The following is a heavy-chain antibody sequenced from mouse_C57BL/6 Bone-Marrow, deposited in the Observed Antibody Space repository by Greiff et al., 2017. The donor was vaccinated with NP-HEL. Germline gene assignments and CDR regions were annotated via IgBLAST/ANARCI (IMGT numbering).Heavy chain of an antibody. Sequence: QVQLQQSGPGLVQPSQSLSITCTVSGFSLTRYGVHWVRQSPGKGLEWLGVIWSGGITDYNAAFISRLSISKDNSKSQVFFKMNSLQADDTAIYYCARRSSYAMDYWGQGTSVTVSS. CDR2: IWSGGIT. CDR1: GFSLTRYG. D-gene: IGHD1-3*01. V-gene: IGHV2-2*01. J-gene: IGHJ4*01. CDR3: ARRSSYAMDY.